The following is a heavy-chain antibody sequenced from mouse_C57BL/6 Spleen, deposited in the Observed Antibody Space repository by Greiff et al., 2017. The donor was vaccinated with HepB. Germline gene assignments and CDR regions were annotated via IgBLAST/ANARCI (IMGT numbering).Heavy chain of an antibody. CDR3: ASDVATAPTHAMDY. D-gene: IGHD1-2*01. CDR2: ISSGGSYT. CDR1: GFTFSSYG. J-gene: IGHJ4*01. Sequence: EVKLVDSGGDLVKPGGSLKLSCAASGFTFSSYGMSWVRQTPDKRLEWVATISSGGSYTYYPDSVKGRFTISRDHAKNTLYLQMSSLKSEDTAMYYCASDVATAPTHAMDYWGQGTSVTVSS. V-gene: IGHV5-6*01.